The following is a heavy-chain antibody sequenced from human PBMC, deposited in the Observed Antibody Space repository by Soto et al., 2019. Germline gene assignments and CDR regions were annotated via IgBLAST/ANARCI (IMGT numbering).Heavy chain of an antibody. V-gene: IGHV3-30*18. J-gene: IGHJ4*02. CDR3: AKDPAGDTYVAARSGLDY. CDR2: ISYDGSNK. CDR1: GFTFFSYG. D-gene: IGHD3-3*01. Sequence: GGSLRLSCAASGFTFFSYGMHWVRQAPGKGLEWVAVISYDGSNKYYGDSVKGRFTISRDNSKNTLYLQMNSLRADDTAVYYCAKDPAGDTYVAARSGLDYWGQGPLVTVYS.